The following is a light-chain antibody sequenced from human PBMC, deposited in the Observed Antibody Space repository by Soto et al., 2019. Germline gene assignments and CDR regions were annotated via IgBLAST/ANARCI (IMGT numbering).Light chain of an antibody. CDR2: AAS. J-gene: IGKJ4*01. V-gene: IGKV1-39*01. CDR1: QNIDRY. Sequence: DNQMTQSPSSLSASVGDRVTITCRASQNIDRYLNWYQQKPGKAPKLLIYAASSLQSGVASRFSGIGSGTDFTLTISSLQAEDFATYYCQQSNRVPSLTFGGGTKVEI. CDR3: QQSNRVPSLT.